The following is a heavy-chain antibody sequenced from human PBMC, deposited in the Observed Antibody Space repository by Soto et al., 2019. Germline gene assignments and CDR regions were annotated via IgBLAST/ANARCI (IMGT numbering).Heavy chain of an antibody. CDR3: AKDLWGSYLREYFDS. D-gene: IGHD1-26*01. Sequence: QVQLVESGGGVVQPGRSLRLSCAASGFTFSTYGMDWVRQAPGKGLEWVAVISYDGSNKHYADSVKGRFTISRDNSKNTLYLQVNSLRAEDTALYYCAKDLWGSYLREYFDSWGQGTQVTVSS. CDR1: GFTFSTYG. CDR2: ISYDGSNK. V-gene: IGHV3-30*18. J-gene: IGHJ4*02.